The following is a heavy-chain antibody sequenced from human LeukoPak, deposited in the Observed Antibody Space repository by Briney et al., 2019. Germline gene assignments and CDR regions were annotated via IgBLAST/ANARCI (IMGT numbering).Heavy chain of an antibody. J-gene: IGHJ6*02. V-gene: IGHV4-61*01. CDR1: GGSISSSSYY. CDR3: ARDRGYSGYDSHYYGMDV. Sequence: PSETLSLTCTVSGGSISSSSYYWGWIRQPPGKGLEWIGYIYYSGSTNYNPSLKSRVTISVDTSKNQFSLKLSSVTAADTAVYYCARDRGYSGYDSHYYGMDVWGQGTTVTVSS. CDR2: IYYSGST. D-gene: IGHD5-12*01.